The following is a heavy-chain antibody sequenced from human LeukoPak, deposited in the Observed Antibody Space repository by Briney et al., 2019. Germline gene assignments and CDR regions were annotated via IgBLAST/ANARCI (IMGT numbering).Heavy chain of an antibody. D-gene: IGHD1-1*01. V-gene: IGHV4-39*01. J-gene: IGHJ4*02. CDR2: IYYSGST. CDR3: ASNEEIDY. CDR1: GGSISSSSYY. Sequence: SETLSLTCTVPGGSISSSSYYWGWIRQPPGKGLEWIGSIYYSGSTYYNPSLKSRVTISVDTSKSQFSLKLSSVTAADTAVYYWASNEEIDYWGQGTLVSVSS.